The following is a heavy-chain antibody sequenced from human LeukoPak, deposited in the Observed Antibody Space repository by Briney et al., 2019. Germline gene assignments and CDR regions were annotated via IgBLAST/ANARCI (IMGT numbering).Heavy chain of an antibody. J-gene: IGHJ4*02. D-gene: IGHD5-24*01. Sequence: GGSLRLSCVASGVTFSSNWMSWVRQASGKGLEWVASIKQDGSEKYYLDSVKGRFTISRDNGKNSLYLQMNSLRAEDTAVYYCARGLDGYNLRYWGQGTLVTVSS. CDR3: ARGLDGYNLRY. CDR2: IKQDGSEK. CDR1: GVTFSSNW. V-gene: IGHV3-7*01.